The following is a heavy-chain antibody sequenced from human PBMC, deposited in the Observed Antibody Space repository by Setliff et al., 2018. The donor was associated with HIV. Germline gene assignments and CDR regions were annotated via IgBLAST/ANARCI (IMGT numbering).Heavy chain of an antibody. CDR2: IYTSGST. Sequence: SETLSLTCTVSDDSISSNYWSWIRQSAGKGLEWVGRIYTSGSTNYNPSLKSRVTISVDTSKNQFSLKLSSVAAADTAVYYCAREDYYYYGMDVWGQGTTVTVSS. CDR3: AREDYYYYGMDV. CDR1: DDSISSNY. V-gene: IGHV4-4*07. J-gene: IGHJ6*02.